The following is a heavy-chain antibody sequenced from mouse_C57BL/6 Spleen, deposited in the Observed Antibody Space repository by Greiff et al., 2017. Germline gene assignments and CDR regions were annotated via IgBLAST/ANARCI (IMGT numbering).Heavy chain of an antibody. V-gene: IGHV1-82*01. CDR1: GYAFSSSW. CDR3: ARGDYYGSSYYFDY. J-gene: IGHJ2*01. CDR2: IYPGDGDT. D-gene: IGHD1-1*01. Sequence: LVESGPELVKPGASVKISCKASGYAFSSSWMNWVKQRPGKGLEWIGRIYPGDGDTNYNGKFKGKATLTADKSSSTAYMQLSSLTSEDSAVYFCARGDYYGSSYYFDYWGQGTTLTVSS.